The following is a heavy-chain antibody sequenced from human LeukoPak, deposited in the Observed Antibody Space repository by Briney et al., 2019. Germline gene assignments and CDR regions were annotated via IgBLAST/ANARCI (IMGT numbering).Heavy chain of an antibody. Sequence: PGGSLRLSCAASGFIFTSHGMRWVRQAPGKGLEWVAVIWFDGSNQFYADSVKGRFTISRDNSKNTLYLQMNSLRAEDTAVYYCARGPYSSSWYYFEYWGQGNLVTVSS. CDR3: ARGPYSSSWYYFEY. V-gene: IGHV3-33*01. D-gene: IGHD6-13*01. CDR1: GFIFTSHG. J-gene: IGHJ4*02. CDR2: IWFDGSNQ.